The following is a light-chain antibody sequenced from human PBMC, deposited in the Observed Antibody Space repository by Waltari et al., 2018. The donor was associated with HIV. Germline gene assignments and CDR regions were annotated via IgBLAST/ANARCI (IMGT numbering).Light chain of an antibody. J-gene: IGLJ3*02. V-gene: IGLV3-21*02. CDR3: QVRDGSGDHSRV. CDR2: DGR. CDR1: NIGSES. Sequence: SYVLTQPPSVSVAPGQTARITCGRDNIGSESVHWYQQKQGQAPVLVVYDGRDRPSWIPERFSGSNSGNTATLTISRVEAGDEADYYCQVRDGSGDHSRVFGGGTKLTVL.